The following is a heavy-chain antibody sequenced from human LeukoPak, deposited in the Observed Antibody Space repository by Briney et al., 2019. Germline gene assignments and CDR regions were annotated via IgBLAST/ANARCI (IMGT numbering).Heavy chain of an antibody. Sequence: SETLSLTCNVSGYSISSGYYWGWIRQSPGKGLEWIGTVYHTGTTYYSPSLKSRLAISLDTSTNRFSLKLTSVTATDTAVYYCASAHYEATGLGYYFKFWGQGTPVSVSS. CDR2: VYHTGTT. CDR3: ASAHYEATGLGYYFKF. CDR1: GYSISSGYY. V-gene: IGHV4-38-2*02. J-gene: IGHJ4*02. D-gene: IGHD2-8*02.